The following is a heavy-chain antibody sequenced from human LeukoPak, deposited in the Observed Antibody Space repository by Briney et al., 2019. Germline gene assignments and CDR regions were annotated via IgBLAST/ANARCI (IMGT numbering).Heavy chain of an antibody. V-gene: IGHV1-46*01. CDR1: GYTFTSYY. Sequence: ASVKVSCKASGYTFTSYYMHWVRQAPGQGLEWMGIINPSGGSTSYAQKFQGRVTMTRDTSTSTVYMELSSLRSEDTAVYYCARVAYYDSSGYSDFDYWGQGTLVTVSS. D-gene: IGHD3-22*01. CDR3: ARVAYYDSSGYSDFDY. CDR2: INPSGGST. J-gene: IGHJ4*02.